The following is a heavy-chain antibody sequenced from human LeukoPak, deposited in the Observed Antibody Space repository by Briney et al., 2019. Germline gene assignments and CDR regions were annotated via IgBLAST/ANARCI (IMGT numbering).Heavy chain of an antibody. V-gene: IGHV3-7*03. CDR1: GFTFSFYV. Sequence: GGSLRLSCAASGFTFSFYVMNWVRQAPGKGLERVASINEDGSEKVYVDSVKGRFTISRDNAKNSLYLQMDSLRGDDTAVYYCARKGGSPDYWGQGTLVTVSS. CDR3: ARKGGSPDY. D-gene: IGHD6-13*01. J-gene: IGHJ4*02. CDR2: INEDGSEK.